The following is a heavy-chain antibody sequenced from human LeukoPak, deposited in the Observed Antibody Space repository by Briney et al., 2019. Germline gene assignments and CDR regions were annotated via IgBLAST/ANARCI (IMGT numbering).Heavy chain of an antibody. CDR2: ISYDGSKK. V-gene: IGHV3-30*18. Sequence: GRSLRLSCAASGFIFSNYGMHWVRQAPGKGLEWVAVISYDGSKKYYADSAKGRFTISRDNSKNTLYLQMNSLRAEDTAVYYCAKEGYNMGFDYWGQGTLVTVSS. J-gene: IGHJ4*02. D-gene: IGHD1-14*01. CDR3: AKEGYNMGFDY. CDR1: GFIFSNYG.